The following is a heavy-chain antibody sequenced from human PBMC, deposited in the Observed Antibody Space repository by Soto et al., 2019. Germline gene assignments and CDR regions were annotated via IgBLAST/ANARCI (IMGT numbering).Heavy chain of an antibody. Sequence: QVQLVQSGAEVKKPGASVKVSCKASGYTFTSYDINWVRQATGQGLEWMGWMNPNSGNTGYAQKFQGIVTMTRNTSISTAYMEMSSLRSEDTAVYYCARAQSVRSGSYRYYYYGMDVWGQGTTVTVSS. J-gene: IGHJ6*02. D-gene: IGHD3-10*01. CDR3: ARAQSVRSGSYRYYYYGMDV. CDR1: GYTFTSYD. V-gene: IGHV1-8*01. CDR2: MNPNSGNT.